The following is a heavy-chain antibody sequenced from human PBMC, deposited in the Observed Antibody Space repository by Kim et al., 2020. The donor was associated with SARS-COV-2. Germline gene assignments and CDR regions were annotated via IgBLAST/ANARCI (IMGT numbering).Heavy chain of an antibody. CDR2: ISSGGSTI. CDR3: ARDYPTSF. CDR1: GFTFSSDT. J-gene: IGHJ4*02. D-gene: IGHD5-12*01. V-gene: IGHV3-48*04. Sequence: GGTLRLSCAASGFTFSSDTMIWVRKAPGKGLAWVSYISSGGSTIHYADSVKGRFTISRDNAKNSLYLQMNSLRAEDTAVYYCARDYPTSFWGQGTLVTVSS.